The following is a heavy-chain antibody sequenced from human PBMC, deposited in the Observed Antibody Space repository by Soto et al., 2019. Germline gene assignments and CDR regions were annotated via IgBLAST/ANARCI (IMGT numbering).Heavy chain of an antibody. CDR1: GFTFSAHY. CDR2: ISGSGDTI. Sequence: GGSLRLSCEASGFTFSAHYMSWVRQAPGKGLEWVSHISGSGDTIHYADSVKGRFTISRDNAKNSLYLQMNSLRAEDTAVYYCARDRQPSSYIGLDVWGQGTTVTVSS. D-gene: IGHD4-4*01. CDR3: ARDRQPSSYIGLDV. V-gene: IGHV3-11*01. J-gene: IGHJ6*02.